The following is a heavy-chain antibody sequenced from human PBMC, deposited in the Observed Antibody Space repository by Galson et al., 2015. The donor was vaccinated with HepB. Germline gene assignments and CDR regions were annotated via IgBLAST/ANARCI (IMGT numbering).Heavy chain of an antibody. CDR1: GYTFTSYY. D-gene: IGHD3-22*01. J-gene: IGHJ4*02. V-gene: IGHV1-46*03. Sequence: SVTVSCKASGYTFTSYYMHWVRQAPGQGLEWMGIINPSGGRTTYAQKFQGRVTVTRDTSTSTVYMELSSLRSEDTAVYYCARGGKHYDSRRFDYWGQGTLVTVSS. CDR3: ARGGKHYDSRRFDY. CDR2: INPSGGRT.